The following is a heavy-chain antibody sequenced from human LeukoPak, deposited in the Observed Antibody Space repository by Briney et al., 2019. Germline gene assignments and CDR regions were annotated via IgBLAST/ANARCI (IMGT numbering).Heavy chain of an antibody. J-gene: IGHJ4*02. CDR2: ISGGGVNT. Sequence: GGTLRLSCAASGFTFSNYGMSWVRQAPGKGLEWVSAISGGGVNTYYADSVKGRFTISRDNSKNTLYLHVNSLRAEDTAVYYCATSSIAVADYFDYWGQGTLVTVSS. CDR1: GFTFSNYG. D-gene: IGHD6-19*01. CDR3: ATSSIAVADYFDY. V-gene: IGHV3-23*01.